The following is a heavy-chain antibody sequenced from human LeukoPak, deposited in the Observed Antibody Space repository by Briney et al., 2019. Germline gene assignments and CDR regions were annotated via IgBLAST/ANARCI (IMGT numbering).Heavy chain of an antibody. CDR2: IYHSGST. CDR1: GGSISSSNW. D-gene: IGHD3-10*01. Sequence: PSGTLSLTCAVSGGSISSSNWWSWVRQPPGKGLEWIGEIYHSGSTNYNPSLKSRVTISVDKSKNQFSLKLSSVTAADTAVYYCARGSGSYYTPYYYYYYMDVWGKGTTVTVSS. CDR3: ARGSGSYYTPYYYYYYMDV. V-gene: IGHV4-4*02. J-gene: IGHJ6*03.